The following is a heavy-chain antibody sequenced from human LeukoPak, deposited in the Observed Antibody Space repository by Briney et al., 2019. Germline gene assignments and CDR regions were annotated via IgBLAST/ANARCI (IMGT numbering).Heavy chain of an antibody. J-gene: IGHJ4*02. D-gene: IGHD3-22*01. CDR3: ARDDYYDNSGYCDY. Sequence: GGSLSLSCAASGFSFSTYEMNWVRQAPGKGLEWISYISTGGSLIYYADSVKGRFTISRDNAKNSLYLQMNSLRAEDTAVYYCARDDYYDNSGYCDYWGQGTLVTVYS. CDR2: ISTGGSLI. V-gene: IGHV3-48*03. CDR1: GFSFSTYE.